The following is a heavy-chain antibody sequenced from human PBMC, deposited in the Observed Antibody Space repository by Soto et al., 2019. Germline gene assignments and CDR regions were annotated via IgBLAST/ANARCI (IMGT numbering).Heavy chain of an antibody. CDR2: IWYDGSNK. CDR3: AREVGDYDSSSLFAP. D-gene: IGHD3-22*01. J-gene: IGHJ5*02. Sequence: LRLSCAASGFTFSIYGMHWVRQAPGKGLEWVAVIWYDGSNKYYADSVKGRFTISRDNSKNTLYLQMNSLRAEDTAVYYCAREVGDYDSSSLFAPWGKGTLVTVSS. CDR1: GFTFSIYG. V-gene: IGHV3-33*01.